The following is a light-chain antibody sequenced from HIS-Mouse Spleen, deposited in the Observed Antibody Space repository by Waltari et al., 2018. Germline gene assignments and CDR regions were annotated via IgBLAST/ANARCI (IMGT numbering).Light chain of an antibody. CDR2: EGS. Sequence: QSALTQPASVSGSPGQSITISCPGTRSAVGSYHLFTWYQQHPGKAPKLMIYEGSKRPSGVSNRFSGSKSGNTASLTISGLQAEDEADYYCCSYAGSSTWVFGGGTKLTVL. CDR3: CSYAGSSTWV. J-gene: IGLJ3*02. CDR1: RSAVGSYHL. V-gene: IGLV2-23*01.